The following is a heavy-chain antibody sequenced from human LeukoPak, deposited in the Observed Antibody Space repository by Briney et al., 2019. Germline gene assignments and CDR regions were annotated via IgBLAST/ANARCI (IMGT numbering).Heavy chain of an antibody. J-gene: IGHJ3*02. CDR1: GGSISSYY. CDR3: ARGLVLATDDAFDI. Sequence: SETLSLTCTVSGGSISSYYWSWIRQPPGKGLEWIGYVYDNDISNFNPSLESRVTILVDRSKSQFSLKLRSVTAADTAVYYCARGLVLATDDAFDIWGPGTMVTASS. D-gene: IGHD5-12*01. V-gene: IGHV4-59*01. CDR2: VYDNDIS.